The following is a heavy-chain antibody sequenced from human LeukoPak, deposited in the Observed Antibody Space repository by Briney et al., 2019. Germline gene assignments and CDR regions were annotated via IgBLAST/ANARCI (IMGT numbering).Heavy chain of an antibody. CDR2: IYHSGST. Sequence: SETLSLTCTVSGYSISSGYYWGWIRQPPGKGLEWIGSIYHSGSTNYNPSLKSRVTISVDTSKNQFSLKLSSVTAADTALYYCARETTMIVPVFDLWGRGTLVTVSS. V-gene: IGHV4-38-2*02. J-gene: IGHJ2*01. CDR3: ARETTMIVPVFDL. D-gene: IGHD3-22*01. CDR1: GYSISSGYY.